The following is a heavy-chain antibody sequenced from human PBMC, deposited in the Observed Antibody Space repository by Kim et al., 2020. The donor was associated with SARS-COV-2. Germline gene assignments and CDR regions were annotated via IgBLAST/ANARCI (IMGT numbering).Heavy chain of an antibody. CDR3: AKDMRGGITGTSY. V-gene: IGHV3-9*01. D-gene: IGHD1-20*01. J-gene: IGHJ4*02. Sequence: YADSVKGRFTISRDNAKNSLYLQMNSLRAEDTALYYCAKDMRGGITGTSYWGQGTLVTVSS.